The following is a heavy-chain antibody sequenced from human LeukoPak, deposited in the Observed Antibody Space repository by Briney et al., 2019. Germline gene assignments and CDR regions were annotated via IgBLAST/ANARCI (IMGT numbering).Heavy chain of an antibody. CDR1: GGSFSGYY. CDR3: ASSDGPADYYDSSGYCDY. D-gene: IGHD3-22*01. V-gene: IGHV4-34*01. J-gene: IGHJ4*02. Sequence: SETLSLTCAVYGGSFSGYYWSWIRQPPGKGLEWIGEINHSGSTNYNPPLKSRVTISVGTSKNQFSLKLSSVTAADTAVYYCASSDGPADYYDSSGYCDYWGQGTLVTVSS. CDR2: INHSGST.